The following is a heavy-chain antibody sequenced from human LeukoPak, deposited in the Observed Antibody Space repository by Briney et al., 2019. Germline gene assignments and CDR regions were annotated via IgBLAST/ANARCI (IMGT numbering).Heavy chain of an antibody. Sequence: VKVSCKASGYTFTGYYMHWVRQAPGQGLEWMGWINPNSGGTNYAQKFQGRVTMTRDTSISTAYMELSRLRSDDTAVYYCARVFIDEWYSSSWYVRTGNWFDPWGQGTMVTVSS. CDR3: ARVFIDEWYSSSWYVRTGNWFDP. CDR1: GYTFTGYY. D-gene: IGHD6-13*01. J-gene: IGHJ5*02. V-gene: IGHV1-2*02. CDR2: INPNSGGT.